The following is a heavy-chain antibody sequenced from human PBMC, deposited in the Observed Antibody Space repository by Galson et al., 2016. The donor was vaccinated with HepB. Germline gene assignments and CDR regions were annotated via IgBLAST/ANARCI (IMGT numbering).Heavy chain of an antibody. CDR2: IYWDDDK. V-gene: IGHV2-5*02. CDR1: GFSLTTNGVG. Sequence: PALVKPTQTLTLTCTFSGFSLTTNGVGVAWIRQPPGKALEWLALIYWDDDKRYSPSLKSRLTLSKDTSKNQVVLTMTNMDPVDTATYFCAHTFQLYQGYNFYGMDVWGQGTTVTVSS. CDR3: AHTFQLYQGYNFYGMDV. D-gene: IGHD2-2*01. J-gene: IGHJ6*02.